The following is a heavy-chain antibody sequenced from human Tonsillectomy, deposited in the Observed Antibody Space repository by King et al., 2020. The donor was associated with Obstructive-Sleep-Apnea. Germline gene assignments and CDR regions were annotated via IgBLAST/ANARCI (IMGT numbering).Heavy chain of an antibody. D-gene: IGHD6-13*01. CDR2: IDHSGST. J-gene: IGHJ4*02. CDR1: GGSISSSNW. Sequence: VQLQESGPGLVKPSGTLSLTCAVSGGSISSSNWWSWVRQPPGKGLEWIGGIDHSGSTNYNPSLKSRVTISVDKSKNQFSLKLSSVTAADTAVYYCARSPGIAAAGSTFDYWGQGTLVTVSS. V-gene: IGHV4-4*02. CDR3: ARSPGIAAAGSTFDY.